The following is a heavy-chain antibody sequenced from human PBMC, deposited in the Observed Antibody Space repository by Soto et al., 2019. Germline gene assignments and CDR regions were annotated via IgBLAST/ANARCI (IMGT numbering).Heavy chain of an antibody. CDR1: GASITSDGYY. CDR2: IYYSGNS. D-gene: IGHD3-10*01. Sequence: ASETLSLTCSVSGASITSDGYYWSWIRQFPGKGLEWIGHIYYSGNSYYNLSLGSRLLISVDTSKNQFSLKLSSVTAADTAVYYCARTVGSGSPDFDYWGQGILVTVSS. CDR3: ARTVGSGSPDFDY. V-gene: IGHV4-31*03. J-gene: IGHJ4*02.